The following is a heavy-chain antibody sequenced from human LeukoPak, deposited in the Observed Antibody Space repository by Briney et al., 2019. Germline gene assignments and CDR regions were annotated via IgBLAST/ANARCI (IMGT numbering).Heavy chain of an antibody. CDR2: IYNSEST. Sequence: SKTLSLTCTVSGGSISGYYWSWIRQPPGKGLEWIGYIYNSESTNYNPSLKSRVTISLDTSRNQFSLRLSSVIAADTAVYYCARAWYSHGTFDHWGQGTLVTVSS. CDR3: ARAWYSHGTFDH. V-gene: IGHV4-59*01. D-gene: IGHD5-18*01. CDR1: GGSISGYY. J-gene: IGHJ4*02.